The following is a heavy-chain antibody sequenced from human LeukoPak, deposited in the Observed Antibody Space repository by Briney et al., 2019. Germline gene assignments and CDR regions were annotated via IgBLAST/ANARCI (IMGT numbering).Heavy chain of an antibody. CDR2: MNPGTDKR. CDR3: VRGAYPSP. J-gene: IGHJ4*02. Sequence: GASVKVSCKASGYSFTSYDMNWVRQAPGQGPEWMAWMNPGTDKRGFAQKFQGRVTLTSDSSISTAYMELTSLTTDDTAVYYCVRGAYPSPWGQGTLVTVSS. CDR1: GYSFTSYD. V-gene: IGHV1-8*01.